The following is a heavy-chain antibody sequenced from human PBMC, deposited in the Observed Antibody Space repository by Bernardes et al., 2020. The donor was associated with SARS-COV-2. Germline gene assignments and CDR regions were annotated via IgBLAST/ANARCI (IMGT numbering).Heavy chain of an antibody. CDR1: GGPISSSSFF. Sequence: SETLSLTCTVSGGPISSSSFFWGWIRQPPGKGLEWIGNIFYSGSAYYNPSLKSRVTISVDTSKNKFSLKLSSVTAADTAVYYCAGLTTMVLPSWGQGTLVTVSS. D-gene: IGHD3-10*01. J-gene: IGHJ5*02. CDR2: IFYSGSA. CDR3: AGLTTMVLPS. V-gene: IGHV4-39*01.